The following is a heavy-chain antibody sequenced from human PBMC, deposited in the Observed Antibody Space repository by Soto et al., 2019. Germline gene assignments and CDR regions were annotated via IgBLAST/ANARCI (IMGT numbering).Heavy chain of an antibody. CDR2: IYYSGST. D-gene: IGHD6-13*01. CDR3: ARESYGSSCEWFDP. J-gene: IGHJ5*02. Sequence: PSETLSLTCTVSGGSISSYYWSWIRQPPGKGLEWIGYIYYSGSTNYNPSLKSRVTISVDTSKNQFSLKLSSVTAADTAVYYCARESYGSSCEWFDPCGQGTLVPVSS. V-gene: IGHV4-59*01. CDR1: GGSISSYY.